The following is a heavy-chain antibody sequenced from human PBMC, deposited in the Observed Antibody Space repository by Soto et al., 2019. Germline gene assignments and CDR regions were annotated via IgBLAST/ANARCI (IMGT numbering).Heavy chain of an antibody. CDR3: ARDLIGALGV. J-gene: IGHJ6*02. V-gene: IGHV6-1*01. CDR2: TYYWSKWYD. CDR1: GDSVSSNSAA. Sequence: QVQLQQSGPGLVRPSQTLSLTCAISGDSVSSNSAAWNWVRQSPSRGLEWLGRTYYWSKWYDDFALSVRSRLTINPDTSKNQFSLQLSSVTPEDTAIYYCARDLIGALGVWGQGTTVTVSS.